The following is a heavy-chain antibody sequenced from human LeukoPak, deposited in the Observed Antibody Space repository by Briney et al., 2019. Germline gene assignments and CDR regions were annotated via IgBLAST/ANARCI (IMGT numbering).Heavy chain of an antibody. CDR2: ISYDGSNK. D-gene: IGHD6-19*01. J-gene: IGHJ5*02. CDR3: AKARGSSGFDP. CDR1: GFTFSSYG. V-gene: IGHV3-30*18. Sequence: GRSLRLSCAASGFTFSSYGMHWVRQAPDKGLEWVAVISYDGSNKYYADSVKGRFTISRDNSKNTLYLQMNSLRAEDTAVYYCAKARGSSGFDPWGQGTLVTVSS.